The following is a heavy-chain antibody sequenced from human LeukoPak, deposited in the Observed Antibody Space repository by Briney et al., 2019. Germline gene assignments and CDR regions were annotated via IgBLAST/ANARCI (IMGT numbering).Heavy chain of an antibody. V-gene: IGHV3-7*01. CDR1: GFTFSNYW. J-gene: IGHJ4*02. Sequence: QPGGSLRLSCAASGFTFSNYWMSWVRQAPGKGLEWVANIKQDGSEKYYVDSVKGRFTISRDNAKNSLYLQMNSLRAEDTAVYYCARDSPSPWQLRFLEWSYGGLDYWGQGTLVTVSS. CDR3: ARDSPSPWQLRFLEWSYGGLDY. CDR2: IKQDGSEK. D-gene: IGHD3-3*01.